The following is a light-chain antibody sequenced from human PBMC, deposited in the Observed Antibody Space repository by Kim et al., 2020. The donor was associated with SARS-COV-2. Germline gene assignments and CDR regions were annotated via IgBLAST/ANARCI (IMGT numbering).Light chain of an antibody. Sequence: EIVLTQSPGTLSLSPGERATLSCRASQFVSSSYLAWYQQKPGQAPRLLIYAASRRATDIPDRFSGSGSGTDFTLTISRLEPEDFAVYYCQQYDSSPPYTFGQGTKLEIK. J-gene: IGKJ2*01. CDR3: QQYDSSPPYT. V-gene: IGKV3-20*01. CDR1: QFVSSSY. CDR2: AAS.